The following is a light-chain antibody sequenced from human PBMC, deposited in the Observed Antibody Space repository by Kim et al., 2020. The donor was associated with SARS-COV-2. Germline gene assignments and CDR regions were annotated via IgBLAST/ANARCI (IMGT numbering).Light chain of an antibody. V-gene: IGKV1-8*01. CDR3: QQYYSYPRST. CDR1: QGISSY. CDR2: AAS. Sequence: AIRMTQSPSSFSASTGDRVTITCRASQGISSYLAWYQQKPGKAPKLLIYAASTLQSGVPSRFSGSGSGTDFTLTISCLQSEDFATYYCQQYYSYPRSTFGQGTKLEI. J-gene: IGKJ2*01.